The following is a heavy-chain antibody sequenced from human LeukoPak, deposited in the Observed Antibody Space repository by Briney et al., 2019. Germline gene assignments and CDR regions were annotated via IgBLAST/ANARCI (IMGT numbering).Heavy chain of an antibody. CDR3: ARYSSAFLFDP. J-gene: IGHJ5*02. D-gene: IGHD6-19*01. V-gene: IGHV5-51*01. CDR2: IYLGDSDT. CDR1: EYMFTTYW. Sequence: PGESLKISCKGSEYMFTTYWIGWVRQMPGKGLEWMGIIYLGDSDTRYSPSFQGQVTMSVDKSISTAYLQWSSLKASDTAMYYCARYSSAFLFDPWGQGTLVTISS.